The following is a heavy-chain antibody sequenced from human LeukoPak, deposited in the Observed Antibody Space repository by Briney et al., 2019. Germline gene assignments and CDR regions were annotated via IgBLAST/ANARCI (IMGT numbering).Heavy chain of an antibody. J-gene: IGHJ5*02. CDR1: GYTFTGYY. CDR3: ARDGQQQLVVNWFDP. D-gene: IGHD6-13*01. Sequence: ASVKVSCKASGYTFTGYYMHWVRQAPGQGLEWMGWINPNSGGTNYAQKFQGRVTMTRDTSISTAYMELSRLRSDDTAVYYCARDGQQQLVVNWFDPWGQGTLATVSS. CDR2: INPNSGGT. V-gene: IGHV1-2*02.